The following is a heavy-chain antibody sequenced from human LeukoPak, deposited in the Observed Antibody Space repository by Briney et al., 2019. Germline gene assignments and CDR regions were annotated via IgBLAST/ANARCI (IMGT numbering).Heavy chain of an antibody. CDR2: ISNTGSTI. CDR3: ARADCSGGSCYSGIRDYMDV. Sequence: GGSLRLSCAASGFTFSEWYMSWIRQAPGKGPEWVSYISNTGSTIYYADSVKGRFTISRDNAKSSLYLQMHSLGVEDTAVYYCARADCSGGSCYSGIRDYMDVWGKGTTVTVSS. D-gene: IGHD2-15*01. CDR1: GFTFSEWY. V-gene: IGHV3-11*01. J-gene: IGHJ6*03.